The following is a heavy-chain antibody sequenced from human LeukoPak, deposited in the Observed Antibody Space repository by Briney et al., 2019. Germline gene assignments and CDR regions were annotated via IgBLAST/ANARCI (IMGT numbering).Heavy chain of an antibody. CDR3: AKDYFWSGYYEVPQIDY. J-gene: IGHJ4*02. V-gene: IGHV1-2*04. Sequence: ASLKVSCKASGYTFTSYYMHWVRQAPGQGLEWMGWINPNSGGTNYAQKFQGWVTMTRDTSISTAYMELSRLRSDDTAVYYCAKDYFWSGYYEVPQIDYWGQGTLVTVSS. CDR2: INPNSGGT. D-gene: IGHD3-3*01. CDR1: GYTFTSYY.